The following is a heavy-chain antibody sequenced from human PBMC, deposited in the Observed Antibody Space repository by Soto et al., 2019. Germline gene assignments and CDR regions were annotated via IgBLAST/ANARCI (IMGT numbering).Heavy chain of an antibody. V-gene: IGHV3-23*01. CDR3: AKAPAHSWWYISGYHLHYYYGMDV. Sequence: GGSLRLSCAASGFTFSSYAMSWVRQAPGKGLEWVSAISGSGGSTYYADSVKGRFTISRDNSKNTLYLQMNSLRAEDTAVYYCAKAPAHSWWYISGYHLHYYYGMDVCGQATTVTV. J-gene: IGHJ6*02. CDR1: GFTFSSYA. CDR2: ISGSGGST. D-gene: IGHD5-12*01.